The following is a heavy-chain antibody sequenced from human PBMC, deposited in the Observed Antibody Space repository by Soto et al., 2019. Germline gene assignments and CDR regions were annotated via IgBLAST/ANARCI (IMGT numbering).Heavy chain of an antibody. Sequence: GASVKVSCTASGYTFTSYGISWVRQAPGQGLEWMGWISAYNGNTNYAQKLQGRVTMTTDTSTSTAYMELRSLRSDDTAVYYCARDRALYGSGSIIMDVWGKGTTVTVSS. CDR2: ISAYNGNT. V-gene: IGHV1-18*01. CDR3: ARDRALYGSGSIIMDV. CDR1: GYTFTSYG. J-gene: IGHJ6*04. D-gene: IGHD3-10*01.